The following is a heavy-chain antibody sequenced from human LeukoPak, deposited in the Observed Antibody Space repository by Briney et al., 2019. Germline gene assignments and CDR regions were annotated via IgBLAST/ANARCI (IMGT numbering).Heavy chain of an antibody. D-gene: IGHD3-22*01. J-gene: IGHJ4*02. CDR1: GFTFSSYA. V-gene: IGHV3-23*01. CDR2: ISNSGGTT. CDR3: AKLTNVYYYDSRSYGGYLDC. Sequence: PGGSLRLSCAASGFTFSSYAMNWVRQAPGKGLEWVSAISNSGGTTYYADSVKGRFTVSRDNSKNTLYLQVNSLRAEDSAVYFCAKLTNVYYYDSRSYGGYLDCWGRGTLVTVSS.